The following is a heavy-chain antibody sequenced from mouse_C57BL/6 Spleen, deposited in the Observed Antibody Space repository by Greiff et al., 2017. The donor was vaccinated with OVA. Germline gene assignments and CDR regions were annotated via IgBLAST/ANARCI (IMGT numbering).Heavy chain of an antibody. CDR1: GYTFTSYW. D-gene: IGHD2-4*01. V-gene: IGHV1-64*01. J-gene: IGHJ3*01. CDR3: ARRGYDYDMFAY. Sequence: QVQLQQPGAELVRPGSSVKLSCKASGYTFTSYWMHWVKQRPIQGLEWIGMIHPNSGSTNYNEKFKSKATLTVDKSSSTAYMQLSSLTSEDSAVYYCARRGYDYDMFAYWGQGTLVTVSA. CDR2: IHPNSGST.